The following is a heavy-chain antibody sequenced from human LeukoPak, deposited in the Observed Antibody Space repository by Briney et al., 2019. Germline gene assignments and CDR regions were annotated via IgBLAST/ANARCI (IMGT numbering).Heavy chain of an antibody. CDR2: IRSGGDMT. Sequence: TGGSLRLSCVASGFTFSSYEMNWVRQAPGKGLEWVSYIRSGGDMTYYADSVKGRFTISRDNSKNTLYLQMNSLRAEDTAVYYCAKDRTVTTYYYYYMDVWGKGTTVTISS. D-gene: IGHD4-17*01. J-gene: IGHJ6*03. V-gene: IGHV3-48*03. CDR3: AKDRTVTTYYYYYMDV. CDR1: GFTFSSYE.